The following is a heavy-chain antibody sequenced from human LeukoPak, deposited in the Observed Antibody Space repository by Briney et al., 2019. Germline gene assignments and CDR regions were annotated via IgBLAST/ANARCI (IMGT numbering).Heavy chain of an antibody. V-gene: IGHV4-34*01. Sequence: SEPLSLTCAVYGGSFSGYYWSWIRQPPGKGLEWIGEINHSGSTNYNPSLKSRVTISVDTSKNQFSLKLSSVTAADTAVYYCARDRDLGLFDYWGQGTLVTVSS. CDR2: INHSGST. CDR1: GGSFSGYY. D-gene: IGHD1-26*01. J-gene: IGHJ4*02. CDR3: ARDRDLGLFDY.